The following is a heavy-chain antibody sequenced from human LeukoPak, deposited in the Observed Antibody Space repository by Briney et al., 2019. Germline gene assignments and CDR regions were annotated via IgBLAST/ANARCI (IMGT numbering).Heavy chain of an antibody. CDR1: GFGFSDAA. CDR2: IRSRADGGTA. J-gene: IGHJ1*01. CDR3: AKHIYGVVSIQQ. D-gene: IGHD3-3*01. V-gene: IGHV3-15*01. Sequence: GGSLRLSCVYSGFGFSDAAMTWVRQAPGKGLEWVGRIRSRADGGTAEYATAVEGRFTISRDDSTNTLYLHMSNVKTEDTAVYYCAKHIYGVVSIQQWGQGTLVTVSS.